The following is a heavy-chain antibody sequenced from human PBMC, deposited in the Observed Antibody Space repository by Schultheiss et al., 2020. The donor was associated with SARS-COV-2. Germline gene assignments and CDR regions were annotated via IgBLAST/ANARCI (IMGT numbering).Heavy chain of an antibody. D-gene: IGHD5-18*01. CDR1: GGSISSGDYY. J-gene: IGHJ4*02. CDR3: ARSFRGYSYYYFDY. Sequence: SETLSLTCTVSGGSISSGDYYWSWIRQPPGKGLEWIGEINHSGSTNYNPSLKSRVTISVDTSKNQFSLKLSSVTAADTAVYYCARSFRGYSYYYFDYWGQGTLVTVSS. CDR2: INHSGST. V-gene: IGHV4-30-4*01.